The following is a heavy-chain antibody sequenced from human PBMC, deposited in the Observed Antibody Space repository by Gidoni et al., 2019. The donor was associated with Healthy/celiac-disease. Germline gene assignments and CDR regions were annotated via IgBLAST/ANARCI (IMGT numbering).Heavy chain of an antibody. D-gene: IGHD3-22*01. Sequence: QVQLVQSGAEVKQPGASVKVSCKASGYTFTTYDISWVRLAPVQGLEWMGWISAYNGNTNYAQKLQGRLTMTTDTSTSTAYMELRSLRSDDTAVYYCARDTLAHTYYYDSSGYRYFDYWGQGTLVTVSS. CDR1: GYTFTTYD. V-gene: IGHV1-18*01. J-gene: IGHJ4*02. CDR3: ARDTLAHTYYYDSSGYRYFDY. CDR2: ISAYNGNT.